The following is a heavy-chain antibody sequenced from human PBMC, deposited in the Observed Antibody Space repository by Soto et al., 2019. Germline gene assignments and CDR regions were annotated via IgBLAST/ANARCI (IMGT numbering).Heavy chain of an antibody. J-gene: IGHJ6*02. Sequence: GESLKISCKADGYSFTRHWIGWVRQVPGRGLEWVAVISYDGSNKYYADSVKGRFTISRDNSKNTLYLQMNSLRVEDTAVYYCAKAHRGDILNGYYPLYGMDVWGQGTTVTV. D-gene: IGHD3-9*01. CDR1: GYSFTRHW. CDR2: ISYDGSNK. V-gene: IGHV3-30*18. CDR3: AKAHRGDILNGYYPLYGMDV.